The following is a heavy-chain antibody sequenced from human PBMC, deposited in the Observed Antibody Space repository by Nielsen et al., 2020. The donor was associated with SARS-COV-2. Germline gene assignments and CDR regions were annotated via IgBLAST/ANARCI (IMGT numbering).Heavy chain of an antibody. CDR1: GFTISRYG. CDR3: TKGAQLGDY. V-gene: IGHV3-30*18. D-gene: IGHD6-13*01. CDR2: ISYDGSVK. Sequence: GSLRLSCEASGFTISRYGMHWVRQAPGKGLEWVTFISYDGSVKYYADSVKGRFTISTDLSNNTRYLQMNSLRVEDTAIYYCTKGAQLGDYWGQGTLVTVSS. J-gene: IGHJ4*02.